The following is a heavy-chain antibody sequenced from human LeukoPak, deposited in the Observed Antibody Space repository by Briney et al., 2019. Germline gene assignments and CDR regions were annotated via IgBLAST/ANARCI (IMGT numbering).Heavy chain of an antibody. CDR3: AKDDAAMAGY. CDR2: ISSSSSYI. V-gene: IGHV3-21*04. D-gene: IGHD5-18*01. Sequence: PGGSLRLSCAASGFTFSSYSMNWVRQAPGKGLEWVSSISSSSSYIYYADSVKGRFTISRDNSKNTLYLQMNSLRAEDTAVYYCAKDDAAMAGYWGQGTLVTVSS. J-gene: IGHJ4*02. CDR1: GFTFSSYS.